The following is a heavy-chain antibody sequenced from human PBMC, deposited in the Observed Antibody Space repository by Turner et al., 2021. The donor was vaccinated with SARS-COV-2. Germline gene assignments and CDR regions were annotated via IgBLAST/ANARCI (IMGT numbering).Heavy chain of an antibody. J-gene: IGHJ4*02. CDR3: GADTSGWAADY. CDR1: GFTFSRSS. D-gene: IGHD6-19*01. CDR2: ISSPSSYK. Sequence: EVQLVESGGGLVKPGGSLRLTCAAPGFTFSRSSMNWVRQAAGKGLEWVSSISSPSSYKYYADSVKGRFTISRDNANKSLYLQMDSLRSEETAVYYCGADTSGWAADYWGQGALVTVSS. V-gene: IGHV3-21*01.